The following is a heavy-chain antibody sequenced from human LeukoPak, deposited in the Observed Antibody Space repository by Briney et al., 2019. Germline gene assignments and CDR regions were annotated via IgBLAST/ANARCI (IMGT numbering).Heavy chain of an antibody. V-gene: IGHV4-59*01. CDR1: GGSISNYY. Sequence: SETLSLTCIVSGGSISNYYWSWIRQPPGKGLEWIGYMYYSGSTNYNPSLKSRVTISVDTAKNQVSLKLSSVTAADTGVYYCARVSSSWYQDWYFDRWGRGTLVTVSS. D-gene: IGHD6-13*01. CDR3: ARVSSSWYQDWYFDR. J-gene: IGHJ2*01. CDR2: MYYSGST.